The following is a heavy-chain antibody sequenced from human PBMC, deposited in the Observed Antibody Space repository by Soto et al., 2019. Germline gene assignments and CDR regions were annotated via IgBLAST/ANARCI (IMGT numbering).Heavy chain of an antibody. J-gene: IGHJ6*02. CDR1: GFTFSSYA. CDR3: ARGSDYVWGSYRHPSKYGMDV. D-gene: IGHD3-16*02. Sequence: QVQLVESGGGVVQPGRSLRLSCAASGFTFSSYAMHWVRQAPGKGLEWVAVISYDGSNKYYADSVKGRFTISRDNSKNTLYLKMNSLRAEDTAVYYCARGSDYVWGSYRHPSKYGMDVWGQGTTVTVSS. CDR2: ISYDGSNK. V-gene: IGHV3-30-3*01.